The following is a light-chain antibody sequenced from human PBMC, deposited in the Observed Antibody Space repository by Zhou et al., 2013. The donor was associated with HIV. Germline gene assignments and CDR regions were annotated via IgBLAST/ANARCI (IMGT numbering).Light chain of an antibody. CDR2: RAS. CDR1: QSISSW. CDR3: QQYLSYSLPIT. Sequence: DIQMTQSPSTLSASVGDTVTITCRASQSISSWLAWYQQKPGKAPKLLIYRASTLGSAVPSRFSASGSGTDFTLTINNLQPDDFATYYCQQYLSYSLPITFGGGPRWRS. V-gene: IGKV1-5*03. J-gene: IGKJ4*01.